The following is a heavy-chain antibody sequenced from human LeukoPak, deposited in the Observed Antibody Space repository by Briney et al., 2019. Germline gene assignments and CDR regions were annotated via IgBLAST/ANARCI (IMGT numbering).Heavy chain of an antibody. CDR2: IYSSGSS. D-gene: IGHD3-3*01. V-gene: IGHV4-39*01. J-gene: IGHJ4*02. Sequence: PSETLSLTCTVSGGSISSGGYYWGWIRQPPGTGLEWLASIYSSGSSYQSPSLESRVTISVDTSKNQFSLKLRSVTAADAAVYFCVRQGLMSGWLLLVNFDSWGQGTLVTVSS. CDR3: VRQGLMSGWLLLVNFDS. CDR1: GGSISSGGYY.